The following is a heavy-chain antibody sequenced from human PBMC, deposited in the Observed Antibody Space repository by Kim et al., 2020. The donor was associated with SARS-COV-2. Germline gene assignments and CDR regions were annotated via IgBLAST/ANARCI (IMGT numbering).Heavy chain of an antibody. CDR2: IYYSGGT. CDR3: SGTHLLLFVEKGFNNWF. V-gene: IGHV4-28*01. CDR1: GYSITSSNC. D-gene: IGHD3-10*01. J-gene: IGHJ5*01. Sequence: SETLSLTCAVSGYSITSSNCWCWIRQPPGKGLEWIGYIYYSGGTYHNPSPNSRGTMSLVASSNHVSLTLSSVTAVATAAYYCSGTHLLLFVEKGFNNWF.